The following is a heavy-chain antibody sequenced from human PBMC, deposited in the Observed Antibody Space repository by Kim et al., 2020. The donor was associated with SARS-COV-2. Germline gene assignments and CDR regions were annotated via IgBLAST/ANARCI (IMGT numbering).Heavy chain of an antibody. Sequence: ASVKVSCKASGYTFTSYDINWVRQATGQGLEWMGWMNPNSGNTGYAQKFQGRVTMTRNTSISTAYMELSSLRSEDTAVYYCARGRLAAAGRHNWFDPWGQGALVTVSS. CDR2: MNPNSGNT. J-gene: IGHJ5*02. D-gene: IGHD6-13*01. CDR1: GYTFTSYD. CDR3: ARGRLAAAGRHNWFDP. V-gene: IGHV1-8*01.